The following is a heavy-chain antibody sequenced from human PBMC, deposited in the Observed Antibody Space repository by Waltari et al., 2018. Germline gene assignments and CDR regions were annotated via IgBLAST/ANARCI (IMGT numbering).Heavy chain of an antibody. CDR2: IYHSGST. CDR1: RYYLSRGYY. J-gene: IGHJ5*02. D-gene: IGHD2-2*01. CDR3: AGVYCSGTSCYAVNWFDP. Sequence: QVQLQESGPGLAKPPETLALTCAVSRYYLSRGYYWGWRRQPPGKATEWIGSIYHSGSTYYNPSLKNRVTISVDTSKNQFSLKLSSVTAADTAVYYCAGVYCSGTSCYAVNWFDPWGQGTLVTVSS. V-gene: IGHV4-38-2*01.